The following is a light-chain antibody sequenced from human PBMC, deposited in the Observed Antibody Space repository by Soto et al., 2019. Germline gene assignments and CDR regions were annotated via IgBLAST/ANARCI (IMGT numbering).Light chain of an antibody. CDR3: SSYAGRTTFSV. J-gene: IGLJ1*01. CDR2: DVT. V-gene: IGLV2-23*02. CDR1: SSDIGKYNL. Sequence: QSALTQAASVSGSPGQSITISCTGTSSDIGKYNLVSWYQHHPGKAPKLIISDVTQWPSGASNRFSGSKSGNTASLTIFGLQPADEADSYCSSYAGRTTFSVVATGTKATVL.